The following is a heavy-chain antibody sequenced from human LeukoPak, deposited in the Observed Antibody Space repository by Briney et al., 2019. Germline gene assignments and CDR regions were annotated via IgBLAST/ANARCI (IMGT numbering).Heavy chain of an antibody. J-gene: IGHJ5*02. CDR1: GGSISSSSYY. D-gene: IGHD3-3*01. CDR2: IYYSGST. Sequence: KPSETLSLTCTVSGGSISSSSYYWGWIRQPPGKGLEWIGSIYYSGSTYYNPSLKSRVTISVDTSKNQFSLKLSSVTAADTAVYYCARAYYDFWSGPFDPWGQGTLVTVSS. CDR3: ARAYYDFWSGPFDP. V-gene: IGHV4-39*07.